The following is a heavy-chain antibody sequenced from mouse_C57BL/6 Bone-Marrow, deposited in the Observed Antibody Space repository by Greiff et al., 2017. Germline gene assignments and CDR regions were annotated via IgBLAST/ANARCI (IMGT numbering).Heavy chain of an antibody. CDR3: ERLWCWYFDV. J-gene: IGHJ1*03. V-gene: IGHV1-53*01. Sequence: VQLQQPGTELVKPGASVKLSCKASGYTFTSYWMHWVKQRPGQGLEWIGNINPSNGGTNYNAKFKSKATLTVEQSSSTAYIQLSSPTSEVSDIYCYERLWCWYFDVWGTGTTLTVSS. CDR2: INPSNGGT. D-gene: IGHD1-1*02. CDR1: GYTFTSYW.